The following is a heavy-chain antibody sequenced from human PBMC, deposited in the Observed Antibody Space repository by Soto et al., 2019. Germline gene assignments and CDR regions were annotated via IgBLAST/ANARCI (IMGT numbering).Heavy chain of an antibody. D-gene: IGHD2-15*01. CDR1: GGSFSGYY. V-gene: IGHV4-34*01. CDR3: ARLPGLFVVVVAAALDAFDI. Sequence: PSETLSLTCAVYGGSFSGYYWSWIRQPPGKGLEWIGEINHSGSTNYNPSLKSRVTISVDTSKNQFSLKLSSVTAADTAVYYCARLPGLFVVVVAAALDAFDIWGQGTMVTVSS. CDR2: INHSGST. J-gene: IGHJ3*02.